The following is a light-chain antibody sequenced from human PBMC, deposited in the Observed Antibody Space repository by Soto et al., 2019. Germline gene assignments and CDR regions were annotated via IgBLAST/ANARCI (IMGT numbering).Light chain of an antibody. Sequence: EIVMTQSPATLSVSPGERATLSCRASQSVSSNLAWYQQKPGQAPRLLIYGASTRATGIPARFSGSGSGTEFTPTISSLQSEDFAVYYCQQYNNRPQTFGQGTKVDIK. V-gene: IGKV3-15*01. CDR1: QSVSSN. CDR3: QQYNNRPQT. CDR2: GAS. J-gene: IGKJ1*01.